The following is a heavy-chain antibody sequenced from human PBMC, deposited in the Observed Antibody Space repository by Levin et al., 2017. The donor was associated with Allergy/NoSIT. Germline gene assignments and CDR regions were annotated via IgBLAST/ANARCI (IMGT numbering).Heavy chain of an antibody. V-gene: IGHV3-49*03. CDR2: IRSKAYGGTT. J-gene: IGHJ4*02. CDR1: GFTFGDYA. D-gene: IGHD3-22*01. CDR3: TRDPNPYDSSGYYSPYFDY. Sequence: PGGSLRLSCTASGFTFGDYAMSWFRQAPGKGLEWVGFIRSKAYGGTTEYAASVKGRFTISRDDSKSIAYLQMNSLKTEDTAVYYCTRDPNPYDSSGYYSPYFDYWGQGTLVTVSS.